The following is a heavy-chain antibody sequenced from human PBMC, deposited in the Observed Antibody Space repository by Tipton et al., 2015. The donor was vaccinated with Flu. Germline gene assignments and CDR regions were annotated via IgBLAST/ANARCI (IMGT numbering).Heavy chain of an antibody. D-gene: IGHD6-19*01. J-gene: IGHJ4*02. CDR1: GGSLSSYY. V-gene: IGHV4-4*07. CDR2: MYTSGST. CDR3: ARGQGNSGWRYFDY. Sequence: TLSLTCTVSGGSLSSYYWSWIRQPAGKGLEWIGRMYTSGSTNYNPSLKSRLTMSVDASKQQFSLKLSSMTAADTAVYYCARGQGNSGWRYFDYWGQGTLVTVSS.